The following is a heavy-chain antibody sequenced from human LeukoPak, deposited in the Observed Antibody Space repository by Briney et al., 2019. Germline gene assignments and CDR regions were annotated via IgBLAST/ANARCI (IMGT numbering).Heavy chain of an antibody. Sequence: VGSLRLSCVASGFTFSIYWMHWVRQVPGKGLVWLSRINNDGSSTNYADSVKGRFTISRDNAKNTLYLQMNSLRAEDTAVYYCARVDWNIDYWGQGTLVTVSS. CDR1: GFTFSIYW. V-gene: IGHV3-74*01. CDR3: ARVDWNIDY. CDR2: INNDGSST. D-gene: IGHD1/OR15-1a*01. J-gene: IGHJ4*02.